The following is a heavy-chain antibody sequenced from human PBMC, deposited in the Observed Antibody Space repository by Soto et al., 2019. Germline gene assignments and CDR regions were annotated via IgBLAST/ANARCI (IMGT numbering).Heavy chain of an antibody. CDR2: MNPNSGNT. V-gene: IGHV1-8*01. D-gene: IGHD5-18*01. CDR3: ARPRYSYGSLDY. J-gene: IGHJ4*02. CDR1: GYTFTSYG. Sequence: GASVKVSCKASGYTFTSYGINWVRQATGQGLEWMGWMNPNSGNTGYAQKFQGRVTMTRNTSISTAYMELSSLRSEATAVYYCARPRYSYGSLDYWGQGILVTVSS.